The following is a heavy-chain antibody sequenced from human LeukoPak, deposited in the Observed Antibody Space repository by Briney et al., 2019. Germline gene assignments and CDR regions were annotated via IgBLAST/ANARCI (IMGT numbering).Heavy chain of an antibody. Sequence: GGSLRLSCAASGFTFSSYWMSWVRQAPGKGLEWVANIKQDGSEKYYVDSVKGRFTISRDNAKNSLYLQMNSLRAEDTAVYYCARDNSDYDFWSGDNWFDPWGQGTLVTVSS. D-gene: IGHD3-3*01. V-gene: IGHV3-7*01. J-gene: IGHJ5*02. CDR2: IKQDGSEK. CDR1: GFTFSSYW. CDR3: ARDNSDYDFWSGDNWFDP.